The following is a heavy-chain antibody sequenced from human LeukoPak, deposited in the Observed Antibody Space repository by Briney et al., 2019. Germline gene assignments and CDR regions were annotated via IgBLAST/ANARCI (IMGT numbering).Heavy chain of an antibody. J-gene: IGHJ4*02. V-gene: IGHV4-30-2*01. CDR1: GGSISSGGYS. D-gene: IGHD6-19*01. Sequence: SETLFLTCAVSGGSISSGGYSWSWIRQPPGQGLEWIGYIYHSGSTYYNPSLKSRVTISVDRSKNQFSLKLSSVTAADTAVYYCARGLTRSGWYVSDYWGQGTLVTVSS. CDR3: ARGLTRSGWYVSDY. CDR2: IYHSGST.